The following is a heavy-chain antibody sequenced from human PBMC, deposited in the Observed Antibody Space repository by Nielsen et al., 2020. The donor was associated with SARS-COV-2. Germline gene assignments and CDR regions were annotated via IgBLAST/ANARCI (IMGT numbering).Heavy chain of an antibody. D-gene: IGHD3-16*01. Sequence: GESLKISCKGSGYSFTSYWISWVRQMPGKGLEWMGRIDPSDSYTNYSPSFQGHVTISADKSISTAYLQWSSLKASDTGMYYCTRHVKSLMMNWGQGTLVTVSS. J-gene: IGHJ4*02. CDR1: GYSFTSYW. CDR3: TRHVKSLMMN. CDR2: IDPSDSYT. V-gene: IGHV5-10-1*01.